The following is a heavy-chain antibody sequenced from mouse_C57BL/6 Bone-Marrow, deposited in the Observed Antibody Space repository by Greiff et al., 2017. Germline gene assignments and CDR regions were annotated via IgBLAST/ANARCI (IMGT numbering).Heavy chain of an antibody. CDR1: GFTFSDYG. D-gene: IGHD1-2*01. V-gene: IGHV5-17*01. Sequence: EVKLVESGGGLVKPGGSLKLSCAASGFTFSDYGMHWVRQAPEKGLEWVAYISSGSSTIYSADTVKGRFTISRDNAKNTLFLQMTSLRSEDTAMYYCERGKASLRRGFAYWGQGTLVTVSA. CDR2: ISSGSSTI. J-gene: IGHJ3*01. CDR3: ERGKASLRRGFAY.